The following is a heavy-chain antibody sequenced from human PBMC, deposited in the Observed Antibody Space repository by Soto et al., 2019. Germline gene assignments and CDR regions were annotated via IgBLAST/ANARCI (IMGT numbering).Heavy chain of an antibody. V-gene: IGHV3-74*01. J-gene: IGHJ4*02. CDR3: ARDLSRSSSAGY. CDR1: GFTFSGYW. CDR2: IDGDGSRT. Sequence: GGSLRLSCAASGFTFSGYWMHWVRQAPGKGLVWVSRIDGDGSRTNYADSVKGRFTISRDNAKNSLYLQMNSLRDEDTAVYYCARDLSRSSSAGYWGQGTLVTVSS. D-gene: IGHD6-6*01.